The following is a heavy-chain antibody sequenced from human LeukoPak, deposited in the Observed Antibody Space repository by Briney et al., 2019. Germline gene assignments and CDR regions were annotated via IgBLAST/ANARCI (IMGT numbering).Heavy chain of an antibody. D-gene: IGHD5-18*01. J-gene: IGHJ5*02. Sequence: SETLSLTCTVSGVSISNYYWNWVRQSPGKGLEWIGYIHYSESTNYNPPLKSRVTISADTSKNQFSLKLRSVTAADAAVYYCASGYQTFDPWGQGTLVTVSS. CDR3: ASGYQTFDP. CDR2: IHYSEST. V-gene: IGHV4-59*01. CDR1: GVSISNYY.